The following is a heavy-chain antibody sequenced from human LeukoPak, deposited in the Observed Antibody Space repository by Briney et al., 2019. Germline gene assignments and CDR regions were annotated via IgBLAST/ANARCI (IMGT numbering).Heavy chain of an antibody. D-gene: IGHD3-22*01. CDR1: GLIVSNNY. J-gene: IGHJ4*02. CDR3: AKSSYYYDSMLGY. CDR2: IYSGGST. Sequence: PGGSLRLSCAASGLIVSNNYMNWVRLAPGKGLEWVSIIYSGGSTHYADSVKGRFTVSRDNSKNTLYLQMNSLRAEDTAVYYCAKSSYYYDSMLGYWGQGTLVTVSS. V-gene: IGHV3-53*01.